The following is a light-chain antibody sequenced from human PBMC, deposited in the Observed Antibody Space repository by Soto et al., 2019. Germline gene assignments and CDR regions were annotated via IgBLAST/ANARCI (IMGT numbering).Light chain of an antibody. CDR1: SSDVGGYNL. V-gene: IGLV2-23*01. J-gene: IGLJ1*01. CDR2: EDS. Sequence: LAQPASVSGSPGQSITISCTGTSSDVGGYNLVSWYQQHPGKAPKLMIYEDSKRPSGLSNRFSGSKSGNTASLTISGLQAEDEADYYCCSYAGSSTFVFGTGTKVTVL. CDR3: CSYAGSSTFV.